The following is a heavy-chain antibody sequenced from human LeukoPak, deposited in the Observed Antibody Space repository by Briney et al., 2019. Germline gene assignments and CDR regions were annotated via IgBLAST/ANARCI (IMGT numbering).Heavy chain of an antibody. CDR1: GFTFSSYW. CDR2: INSDGSST. D-gene: IGHD3-22*01. J-gene: IGHJ4*02. V-gene: IGHV3-74*01. Sequence: GGSLRLSCAASGFTFSSYWMHWVRQAPGKGLVWASRINSDGSSTSYADSVKGRFTISRDNSKNTLYLQMNSLRAEDTAVYYCARGRRYYDSSGYYFDYFDYWGQGTLVTVSS. CDR3: ARGRRYYDSSGYYFDYFDY.